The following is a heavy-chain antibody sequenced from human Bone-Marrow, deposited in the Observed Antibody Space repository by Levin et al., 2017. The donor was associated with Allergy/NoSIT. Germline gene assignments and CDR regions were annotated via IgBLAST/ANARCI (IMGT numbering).Heavy chain of an antibody. CDR1: GSTFSGSD. Sequence: GGSLRLSCSMSGSTFSGSDINWVRQATGQGLQWMGWISRNSGNTGYAQKFQGRATMTRNTYKNIFYMELSSLTSEDTAVYYCARARGATDFDTWGQGTLVTVSS. J-gene: IGHJ4*02. D-gene: IGHD1-26*01. V-gene: IGHV1-8*01. CDR2: ISRNSGNT. CDR3: ARARGATDFDT.